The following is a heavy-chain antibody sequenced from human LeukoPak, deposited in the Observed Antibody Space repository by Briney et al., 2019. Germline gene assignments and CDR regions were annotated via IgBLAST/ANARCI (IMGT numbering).Heavy chain of an antibody. Sequence: SVKVSCKASGGTFSSYAISWVRQAPGQGLEWMGRIIPILGIANYAQKFQGRVTITADKSTSTAYMELSSLRSEDTAVYYCAREMAPYSFDYWGQGALVTVSS. V-gene: IGHV1-69*04. CDR1: GGTFSSYA. CDR2: IIPILGIA. J-gene: IGHJ4*02. CDR3: AREMAPYSFDY. D-gene: IGHD2-8*01.